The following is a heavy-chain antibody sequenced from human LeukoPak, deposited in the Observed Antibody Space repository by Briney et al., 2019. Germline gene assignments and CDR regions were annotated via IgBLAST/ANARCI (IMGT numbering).Heavy chain of an antibody. V-gene: IGHV4-59*01. CDR3: ARSKYSSTRGYYYGMDV. CDR1: GGSISSYY. J-gene: IGHJ6*02. CDR2: IYYSGST. D-gene: IGHD6-13*01. Sequence: SETLSLTCTVSGGSISSYYWSWIRQPAGKGLEWIGYIYYSGSTNYNPSLKSRVTISVDTSKNQFSLKLSSVTAADTAVYYCARSKYSSTRGYYYGMDVWGQGTTVTVSS.